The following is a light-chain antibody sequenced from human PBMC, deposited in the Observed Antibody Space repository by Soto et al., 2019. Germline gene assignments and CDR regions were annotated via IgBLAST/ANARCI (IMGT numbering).Light chain of an antibody. CDR3: QQYGRSLT. Sequence: EIVLTLPPVTLSLSPGEIATLTCRASQSVRSGYLAWYQQQPGQAPRLLIFDAANRATGIPARFSGGGSGTEFTLTISSLEPEYFAVYYCQQYGRSLTFSGGTKVDIK. CDR1: QSVRSGY. CDR2: DAA. V-gene: IGKV3-20*01. J-gene: IGKJ4*01.